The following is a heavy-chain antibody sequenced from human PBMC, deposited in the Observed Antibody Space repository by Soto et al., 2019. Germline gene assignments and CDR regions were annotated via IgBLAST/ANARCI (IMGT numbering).Heavy chain of an antibody. CDR2: IYWDDDK. CDR3: VHSNVLRWFGFDS. V-gene: IGHV2-5*02. CDR1: EMSLSTSGVG. Sequence: QITVKESGPTLVEPTQTLTLTCTFSEMSLSTSGVGVGWIRQPPRKPLQWLALIYWDDDKRYCPSLKSRLTITKVSSKTQGVLTMTHMASVDTATYYWVHSNVLRWFGFDSWGQGTLVTVPS. D-gene: IGHD3-10*01. J-gene: IGHJ4*02.